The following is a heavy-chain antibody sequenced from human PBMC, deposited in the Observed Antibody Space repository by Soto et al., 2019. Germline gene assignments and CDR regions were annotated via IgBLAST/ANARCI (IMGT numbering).Heavy chain of an antibody. Sequence: QVQLVQSGAEVKKPGASVKVSCKASGYTVTRHYMHWVRQAPGQGLEWMGIIDPSGGSTTYAQKFQDRVTMTRDMSTRTVYMELSSLRSDDTANYYCTRGSTVVTLDYFDSWGQGTLVTVSS. D-gene: IGHD2-21*02. J-gene: IGHJ4*02. CDR1: GYTVTRHY. V-gene: IGHV1-46*03. CDR2: IDPSGGST. CDR3: TRGSTVVTLDYFDS.